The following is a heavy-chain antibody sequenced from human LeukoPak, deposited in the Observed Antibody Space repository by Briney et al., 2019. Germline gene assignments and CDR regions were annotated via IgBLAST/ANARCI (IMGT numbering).Heavy chain of an antibody. J-gene: IGHJ4*02. CDR3: AKDEVFSSAWYFDY. CDR2: ISGSGGST. V-gene: IGHV3-23*01. D-gene: IGHD6-19*01. Sequence: GGSLRLSCAASGFTFSSYAMSWVRQAPGKGLEWVSAISGSGGSTYYADSVKGRFTISRDNSKNALYLQMNSLRAEDTAVYYCAKDEVFSSAWYFDYWGQGTLVTVSS. CDR1: GFTFSSYA.